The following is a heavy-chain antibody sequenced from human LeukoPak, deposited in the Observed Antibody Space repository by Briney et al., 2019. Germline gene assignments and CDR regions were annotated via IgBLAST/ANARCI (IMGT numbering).Heavy chain of an antibody. D-gene: IGHD2-2*01. CDR1: GYTFTNYY. CDR3: STEDKYCGSANCGKY. V-gene: IGHV1-2*02. CDR2: IIPDSGGA. Sequence: ASVTVSFKTSGYTFTNYYVHWVRQAPRQGLEWMGYIIPDSGGADYDQRFQGRVTMTRDKSISTVYMELSSLRSDDTAVYYCSTEDKYCGSANCGKYWGQGTLVTVSS. J-gene: IGHJ4*02.